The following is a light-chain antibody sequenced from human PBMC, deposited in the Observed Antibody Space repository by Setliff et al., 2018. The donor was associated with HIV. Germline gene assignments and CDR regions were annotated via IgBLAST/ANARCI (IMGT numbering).Light chain of an antibody. J-gene: IGLJ1*01. CDR2: GDS. V-gene: IGLV2-23*01. Sequence: QSVLTQPASVSGSPGQSITISCIGSSSDVGKYDLVSWYQQYPGKAPGLIIYGDSERPSGVSNRFSGSKSGNTASLTISGLQADDEADYYCCSYTRGGTYVFGTGTKV. CDR3: CSYTRGGTYV. CDR1: SSDVGKYDL.